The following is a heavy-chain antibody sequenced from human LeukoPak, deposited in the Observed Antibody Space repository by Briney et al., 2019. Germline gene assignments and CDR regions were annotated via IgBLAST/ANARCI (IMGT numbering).Heavy chain of an antibody. CDR3: ARRKRGRDGPNGSFYYFDY. CDR2: INHSGST. CDR1: GGSFSGYY. V-gene: IGHV4-34*01. Sequence: WETLSLTCAVYGGSFSGYYWSWIRQPPGKGLEWIGEINHSGSTNYNPSLKSRVTISVDTSKNQFSLKLSSVTAADTAVYYCARRKRGRDGPNGSFYYFDYWGQGTLVTVSS. D-gene: IGHD5-24*01. J-gene: IGHJ4*02.